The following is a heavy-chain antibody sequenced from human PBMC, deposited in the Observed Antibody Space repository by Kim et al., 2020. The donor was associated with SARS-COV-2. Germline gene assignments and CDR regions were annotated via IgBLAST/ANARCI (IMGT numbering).Heavy chain of an antibody. Sequence: SETLSLTCTVSGGSISSYYWSWIRQPPGKGLEWIGYIYYSGSTNYNPSLKSRVTISVDTSKNQCSLKLSAVTAADTAVYYCARSPSGVALDYWGQGTLVTVSS. V-gene: IGHV4-59*13. CDR1: GGSISSYY. J-gene: IGHJ4*02. CDR3: ARSPSGVALDY. D-gene: IGHD3-3*01. CDR2: IYYSGST.